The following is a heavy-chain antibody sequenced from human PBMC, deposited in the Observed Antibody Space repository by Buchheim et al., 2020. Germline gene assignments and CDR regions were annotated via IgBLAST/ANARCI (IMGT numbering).Heavy chain of an antibody. J-gene: IGHJ5*02. D-gene: IGHD3-3*01. CDR3: ARRYYDFWSGYTRGYLNWFDP. CDR2: IYYSGST. V-gene: IGHV4-39*01. Sequence: QLQLQESGPGLVKPSETLSLTCTVSGGSISSSSYYWGWIRQPPGKGLEWIGSIYYSGSTYYNPSLKSRVTISVDTSKHQFSLKLSSVTAADTAVYYCARRYYDFWSGYTRGYLNWFDPWGQGTL. CDR1: GGSISSSSYY.